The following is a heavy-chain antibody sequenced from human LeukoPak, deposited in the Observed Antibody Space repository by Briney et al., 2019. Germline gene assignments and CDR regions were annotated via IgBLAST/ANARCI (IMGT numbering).Heavy chain of an antibody. Sequence: PGGSLRLSCAASGFTFSDYYMSWIRQAPGKGLEWVSSISSTGSSVYDTASVKGRFTISRDNAKNSLYLQMNSLRAEDTAVYYCARDRGHYFDHNGYYTNWFDPWGQGTLVIVSS. V-gene: IGHV3-11*01. CDR1: GFTFSDYY. D-gene: IGHD3-22*01. CDR2: ISSTGSSV. J-gene: IGHJ5*02. CDR3: ARDRGHYFDHNGYYTNWFDP.